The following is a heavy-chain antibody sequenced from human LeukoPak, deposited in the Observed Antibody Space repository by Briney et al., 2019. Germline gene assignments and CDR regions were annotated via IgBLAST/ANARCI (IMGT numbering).Heavy chain of an antibody. J-gene: IGHJ4*02. CDR1: GFTVSSNY. CDR3: TRETSSRYFDY. CDR2: IYSGGST. V-gene: IGHV3-53*01. Sequence: PGGSLRLSCAASGFTVSSNYMSWVRQAPGKGLEWVSVIYSGGSTYYADSVKGRFTISRDNSKNTLYLQMNSLRAEDTAVYYCTRETSSRYFDYWGQGTLVTVSS.